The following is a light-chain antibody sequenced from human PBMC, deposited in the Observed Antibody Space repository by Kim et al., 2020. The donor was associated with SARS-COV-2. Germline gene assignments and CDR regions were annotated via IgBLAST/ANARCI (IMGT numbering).Light chain of an antibody. V-gene: IGKV4-1*01. CDR2: WAS. Sequence: NNKNYLAWYQQKPGQPPKLLIYWASTRESGVPGRFGGSGSGTDFTLTISSLQAEDVAIYYCQQYYSTLTFGGGTKVDIK. CDR3: QQYYSTLT. CDR1: NNKNY. J-gene: IGKJ4*01.